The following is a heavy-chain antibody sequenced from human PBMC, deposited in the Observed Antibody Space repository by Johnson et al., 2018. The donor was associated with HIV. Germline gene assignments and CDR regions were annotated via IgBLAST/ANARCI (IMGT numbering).Heavy chain of an antibody. D-gene: IGHD6-19*01. Sequence: MQLVESGGGLVQPGGSLRLSCAAFGFTVSSNYMSWVRQAPGKGLEWVSVIYSGGSTYFADSVKGRFTISRDNSKNTLYLHMNSLRAVDTAVYYCAKDQSNGWNRGAFDIWGQGTVVTDSS. CDR3: AKDQSNGWNRGAFDI. CDR2: IYSGGST. J-gene: IGHJ3*02. CDR1: GFTVSSNY. V-gene: IGHV3-66*01.